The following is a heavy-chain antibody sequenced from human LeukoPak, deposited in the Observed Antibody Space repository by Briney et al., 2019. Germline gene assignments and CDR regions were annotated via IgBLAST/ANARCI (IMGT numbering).Heavy chain of an antibody. J-gene: IGHJ4*02. CDR1: GYTFTSYD. D-gene: IGHD3-22*01. CDR2: MNPNSGNT. V-gene: IGHV1-8*01. CDR3: ARGPYYDSSGYPYYFDY. Sequence: ASVKVSCKASGYTFTSYDINWVRQATGQGLEWMGWMNPNSGNTGYAQKFQGRVTMTRNTSISTAYMELSSLRSEDTAVYYCARGPYYDSSGYPYYFDYWGREPWSPSPQ.